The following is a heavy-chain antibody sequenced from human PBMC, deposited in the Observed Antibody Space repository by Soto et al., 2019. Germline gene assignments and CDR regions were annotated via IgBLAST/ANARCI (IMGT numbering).Heavy chain of an antibody. D-gene: IGHD4-4*01. J-gene: IGHJ6*03. CDR3: ARGKGSTTVLNYYYHYMDV. Sequence: ASVKVSCKASGYTFTSYDINWVRQATGQGLEWMGWMNPNSGNTGYAQKFQGRVTMTRNTSISTAYMELSSLRSEDTAVYYCARGKGSTTVLNYYYHYMDVWGKGTTVTVSS. V-gene: IGHV1-8*01. CDR1: GYTFTSYD. CDR2: MNPNSGNT.